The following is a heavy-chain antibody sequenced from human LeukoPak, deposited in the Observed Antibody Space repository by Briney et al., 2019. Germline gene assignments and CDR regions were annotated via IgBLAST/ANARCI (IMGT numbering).Heavy chain of an antibody. D-gene: IGHD4-17*01. Sequence: PSETLSLTCTVSGGSISSGGYYWSWIRQHPGKGLEWLGYIYYSGSTYYNPSLKSRVTISVDTSKNQFSLKLSSVTAADTAVYYCARNKDMTTAEYFQHWGQGTLVTVSS. J-gene: IGHJ1*01. CDR1: GGSISSGGYY. CDR2: IYYSGST. V-gene: IGHV4-31*03. CDR3: ARNKDMTTAEYFQH.